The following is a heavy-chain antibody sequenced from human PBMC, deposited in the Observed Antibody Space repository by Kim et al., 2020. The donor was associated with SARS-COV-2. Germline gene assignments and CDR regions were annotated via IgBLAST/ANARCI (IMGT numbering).Heavy chain of an antibody. Sequence: SVKVSCKASGGTFSSYAISWVRQAPGQGLEWMGGIIPIFGTANYAQKFQGRVTITADESTSTAYMELSSLRSEDTAVYYCARDLADYYGSGSHWGQGTLVTVSS. D-gene: IGHD3-10*01. V-gene: IGHV1-69*13. J-gene: IGHJ4*02. CDR3: ARDLADYYGSGSH. CDR2: IIPIFGTA. CDR1: GGTFSSYA.